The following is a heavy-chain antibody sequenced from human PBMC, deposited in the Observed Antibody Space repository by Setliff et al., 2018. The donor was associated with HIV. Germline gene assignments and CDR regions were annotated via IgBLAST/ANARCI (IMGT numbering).Heavy chain of an antibody. J-gene: IGHJ4*02. CDR2: INPVGRND. D-gene: IGHD3-22*01. V-gene: IGHV4-34*04. CDR1: GGSISGYY. Sequence: SETLSLTCAVYGGSISGYYWSWIRQPPGKGLEWIGEINPVGRNDNYNPSLNNRAAIVLDTSKNQFSLKLSSVTAADTAVYYCARLYDSSGYYYVMGRLGYDYWGQGTLVTVSS. CDR3: ARLYDSSGYYYVMGRLGYDY.